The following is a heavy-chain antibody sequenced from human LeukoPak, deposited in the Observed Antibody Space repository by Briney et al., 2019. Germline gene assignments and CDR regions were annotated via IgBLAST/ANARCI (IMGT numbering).Heavy chain of an antibody. CDR2: INPNSGGT. V-gene: IGHV1-2*02. CDR3: ARGPAEQWLVRYYGMDV. Sequence: ASVKASCKASGYTFTGYYMHWVRQAPGQGLEWMGWINPNSGGTNYAQKFQGRVTMTRDTSTSTVYMELSSLRSEDTAVYYCARGPAEQWLVRYYGMDVWGQGTTVTVSS. D-gene: IGHD6-19*01. CDR1: GYTFTGYY. J-gene: IGHJ6*02.